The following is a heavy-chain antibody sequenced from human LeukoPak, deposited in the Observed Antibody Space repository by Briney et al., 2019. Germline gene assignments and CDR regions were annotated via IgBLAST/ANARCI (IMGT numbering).Heavy chain of an antibody. D-gene: IGHD2-15*01. Sequence: GGSLRLSCAASGFTFSSYAMSWVHQAPGKGLEWVSAISGSGGSTYYADSVKGRFTISRDNSKNTLYLQMNSPRAEDTAVYYRAKAGLYCSGGSCYDWFDPWGQGTLVTVSS. CDR3: AKAGLYCSGGSCYDWFDP. V-gene: IGHV3-23*01. CDR1: GFTFSSYA. CDR2: ISGSGGST. J-gene: IGHJ5*02.